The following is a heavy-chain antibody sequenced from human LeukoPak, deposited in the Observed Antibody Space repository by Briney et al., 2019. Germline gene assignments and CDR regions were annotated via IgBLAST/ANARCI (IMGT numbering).Heavy chain of an antibody. D-gene: IGHD4-17*01. CDR1: GFTFSSYE. J-gene: IGHJ4*02. CDR2: ISSSGSTI. V-gene: IGHV3-48*03. Sequence: GGSLRLSCAASGFTFSSYEMNWVRQAPGKGLEWVSYISSSGSTIYYADSVKGRSTISRDNAKNSLYLQMNSLRAEDTAVYYCARGPHYGDYTKWYWGQGTLVTVSS. CDR3: ARGPHYGDYTKWY.